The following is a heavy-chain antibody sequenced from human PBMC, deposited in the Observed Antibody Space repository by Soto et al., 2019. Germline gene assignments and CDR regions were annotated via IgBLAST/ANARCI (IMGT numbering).Heavy chain of an antibody. CDR3: ARDLGSGYDSHYYYYYGMDV. J-gene: IGHJ6*02. CDR1: GYTFTSYG. V-gene: IGHV1-18*04. Sequence: GASVKVSCKASGYTFTSYGISWVRQAPGQGLEWMGWISAYNGNTNYAQKLQGRVTMTTDTSTSTAYMELRSLRSDDTAVYYCARDLGSGYDSHYYYYYGMDVWGQGTTVTVS. D-gene: IGHD5-12*01. CDR2: ISAYNGNT.